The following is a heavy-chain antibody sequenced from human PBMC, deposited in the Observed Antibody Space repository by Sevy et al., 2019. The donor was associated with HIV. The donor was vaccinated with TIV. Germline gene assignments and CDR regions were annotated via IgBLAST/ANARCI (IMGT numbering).Heavy chain of an antibody. V-gene: IGHV3-23*01. CDR3: ARNLSPSGAFDI. D-gene: IGHD6-25*01. CDR2: ISGSSGTT. Sequence: GESPRLSCAASGLTFSNYVMSWVRQAPGKGLEWLSVISGSSGTTYAAESVKGRFTISRDNSKNTLYLHMSSLGAEDTAVYYCARNLSPSGAFDIWGQGTRVTVSS. CDR1: GLTFSNYV. J-gene: IGHJ3*02.